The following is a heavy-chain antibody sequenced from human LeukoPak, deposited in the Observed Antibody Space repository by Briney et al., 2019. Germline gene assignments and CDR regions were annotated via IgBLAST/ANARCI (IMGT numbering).Heavy chain of an antibody. D-gene: IGHD5-12*01. V-gene: IGHV3-30*02. J-gene: IGHJ4*02. CDR3: AKYKRDIVPT. CDR2: IRYDGSNK. Sequence: QAGGSLRLSCAASGFTFSSYGMHWVRQARGKGLEWVACIRYDGSNKYYADSVKGRFTISRDNSKNTLYLQMNSLRAEDTAVYYCAKYKRDIVPTWGQGTLVTVSS. CDR1: GFTFSSYG.